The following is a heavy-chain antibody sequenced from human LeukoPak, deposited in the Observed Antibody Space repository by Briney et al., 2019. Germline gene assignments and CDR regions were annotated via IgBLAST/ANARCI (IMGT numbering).Heavy chain of an antibody. J-gene: IGHJ4*02. D-gene: IGHD2-15*01. CDR2: INPNNGDT. V-gene: IGHV1-18*04. CDR1: GYTFTSYG. CDR3: ARDVGQYCSGGSCYPLDY. Sequence: VASVKVSCKTSGYTFTSYGISWVRQAPGQGLEWMGWINPNNGDTDYAQRLQGRLTVTKDTSTSTAYVELRSLRSDDTALYYCARDVGQYCSGGSCYPLDYWGQGTLVTVSS.